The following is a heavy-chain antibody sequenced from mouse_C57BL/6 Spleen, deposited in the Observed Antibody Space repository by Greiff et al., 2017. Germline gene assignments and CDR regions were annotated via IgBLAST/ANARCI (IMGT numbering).Heavy chain of an antibody. D-gene: IGHD3-2*02. Sequence: VQLQQPGAELVVPGASVKLSCKASGYTFTSYWMHWVKQRPGQGLEWIGEIDPSDSYTNYNQKFKGKSTLTVDKSSSTAYMQLSSLTSEDSAVYYCASYSSGRFAYWGQGTLVTVSA. CDR3: ASYSSGRFAY. CDR2: IDPSDSYT. CDR1: GYTFTSYW. V-gene: IGHV1-69*01. J-gene: IGHJ3*01.